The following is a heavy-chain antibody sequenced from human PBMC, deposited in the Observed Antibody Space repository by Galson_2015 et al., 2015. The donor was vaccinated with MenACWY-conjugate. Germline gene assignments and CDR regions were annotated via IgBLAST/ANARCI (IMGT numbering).Heavy chain of an antibody. D-gene: IGHD1-1*01. CDR1: GFTVSGNY. CDR3: ARDRGQLGGGGYYGMDV. V-gene: IGHV3-53*01. Sequence: SLRLSCAASGFTVSGNYMSWVRQAPGKGLEWVSVIYTGGSTYYAESVKGRFTISRDNYKNTMYLQMNSLRAEDTAVYYCARDRGQLGGGGYYGMDVWGQGTTVTVSS. J-gene: IGHJ6*02. CDR2: IYTGGST.